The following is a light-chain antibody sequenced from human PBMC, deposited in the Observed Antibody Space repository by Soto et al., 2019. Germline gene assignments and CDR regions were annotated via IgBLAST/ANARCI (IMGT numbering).Light chain of an antibody. V-gene: IGKV3-20*01. CDR3: QQYGSSPPFT. CDR1: QSVSSSY. Sequence: DIVLTQSPGTLSLSPGERATLSCRASQSVSSSYLAWYQQKPGQAPRLLIYGASTRAAGIPDRFSVSGSGTDFTLTISRLEPEDFSVYYCQQYGSSPPFTFGQRTKLEIK. CDR2: GAS. J-gene: IGKJ2*01.